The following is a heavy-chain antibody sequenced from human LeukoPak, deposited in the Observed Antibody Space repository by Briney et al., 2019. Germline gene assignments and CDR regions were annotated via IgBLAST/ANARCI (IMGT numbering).Heavy chain of an antibody. D-gene: IGHD3-22*01. CDR1: GYTLTELS. CDR3: ATDSYYYDSSGYPRFDY. V-gene: IGHV1-24*01. Sequence: ASVKVSCKLSGYTLTELSMHWVRQAPGKGLGWMGRFVPEDVETIYAQKLQGRGTMTEDTSTDTAYMELSSLRSEDTAVYYCATDSYYYDSSGYPRFDYWGQGTLVTVSS. J-gene: IGHJ4*02. CDR2: FVPEDVET.